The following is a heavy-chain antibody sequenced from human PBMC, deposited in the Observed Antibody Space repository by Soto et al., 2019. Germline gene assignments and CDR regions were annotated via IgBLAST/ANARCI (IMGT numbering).Heavy chain of an antibody. J-gene: IGHJ5*02. D-gene: IGHD3-9*01. CDR1: GGSITSNW. CDR2: IHHSGSF. CDR3: VRNDWYRFAP. Sequence: QVQLQESGPGLVNPSGTLSLTCAVSGGSITSNWWSWVRQPPGKGLEWIGEIHHSGSFNYNPSLRSRVTISIAKSKNQFSLKLTSVTAADTAVHYCVRNDWYRFAPWGQGTLVTVSS. V-gene: IGHV4-4*02.